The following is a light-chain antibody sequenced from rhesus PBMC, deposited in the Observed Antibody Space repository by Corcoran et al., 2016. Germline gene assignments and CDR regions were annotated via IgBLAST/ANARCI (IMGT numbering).Light chain of an antibody. CDR1: LSVNSN. J-gene: IGKJ4*01. Sequence: EIVMTQSPATLSLSPGERAALSCRASLSVNSNLAWYLQRPGQAPRLLIFDASNRATGTPDRFSGSGAGTDFTLTISSLEPKDVGVYYCQQESTWPLTFGGGTRVDIK. CDR3: QQESTWPLT. CDR2: DAS. V-gene: IGKV3-35*01.